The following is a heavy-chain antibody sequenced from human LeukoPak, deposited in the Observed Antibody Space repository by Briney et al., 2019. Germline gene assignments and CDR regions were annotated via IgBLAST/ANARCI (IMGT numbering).Heavy chain of an antibody. V-gene: IGHV4-39*07. CDR3: ARVSSGGSCAD. Sequence: PSETLSLTCTVSGGSIRGSNYYWAWIRQPPGKGLEWLGSIFHTGSTYYNPSLKSRVTISVDTSKNQFSLKLSSVTAADTAVYYCARVSSGGSCADWGQGTLVTVSS. CDR1: GGSIRGSNYY. J-gene: IGHJ1*01. D-gene: IGHD2-15*01. CDR2: IFHTGST.